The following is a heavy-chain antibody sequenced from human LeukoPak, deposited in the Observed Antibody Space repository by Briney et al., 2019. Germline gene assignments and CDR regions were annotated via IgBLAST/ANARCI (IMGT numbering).Heavy chain of an antibody. D-gene: IGHD3-22*01. Sequence: PGGSLRLSCAASGFTFSSYAMYWVRRAPGKGLEWVALISYDGSNKYYADSVKGRFTISRDNSKNTLYLQMNSLRAEDTAVYYCATHYYDSSGYYSPDSWGQGTPVTVSS. J-gene: IGHJ4*02. CDR2: ISYDGSNK. CDR1: GFTFSSYA. V-gene: IGHV3-30-3*01. CDR3: ATHYYDSSGYYSPDS.